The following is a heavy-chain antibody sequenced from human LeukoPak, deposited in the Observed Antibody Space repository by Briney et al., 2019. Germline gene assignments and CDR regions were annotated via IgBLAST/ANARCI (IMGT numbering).Heavy chain of an antibody. CDR3: ARGGAVIFDL. Sequence: TASETLSLTCTVSGGSISSYYWSWIRQPPGKGLEWIGYIYYSGSTNYNPSLKSRVTISVDTSKNQFSLKLSSVTAADTAVYYCARGGAVIFDLWGQGTMVTVSS. J-gene: IGHJ3*01. CDR2: IYYSGST. CDR1: GGSISSYY. D-gene: IGHD3-10*01. V-gene: IGHV4-59*01.